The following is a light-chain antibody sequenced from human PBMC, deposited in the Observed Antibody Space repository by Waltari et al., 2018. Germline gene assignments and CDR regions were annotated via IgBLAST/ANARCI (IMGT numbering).Light chain of an antibody. V-gene: IGKV2-28*01. CDR1: QCPLRSNGYNY. Sequence: DIVMTQSPLSLPVTPGAPASISRSARQCPLRSNGYNYLDWYLQKQGQFPQLLIYLGSNRAFGVADRFSGSGSGREFTLKISREEAGEVGGYYCMQALKTASWTFGQGNKVEIK. CDR3: MQALKTASWT. CDR2: LGS. J-gene: IGKJ1*01.